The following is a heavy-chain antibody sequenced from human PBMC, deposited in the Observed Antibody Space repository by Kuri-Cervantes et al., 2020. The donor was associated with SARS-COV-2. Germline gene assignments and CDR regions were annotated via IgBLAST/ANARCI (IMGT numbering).Heavy chain of an antibody. Sequence: ASVNVSCKASGYTFTNYGIRWVRQAPGHGLEWMGWISAYNGNTNYAQKLQGRVTMTTDTSTSTAYMELRSLRSDDTAVYYCARGVGSGIVVVPAAMRSSFDIWGQGTMVTVSS. CDR2: ISAYNGNT. D-gene: IGHD2-2*01. J-gene: IGHJ3*02. V-gene: IGHV1-18*01. CDR3: ARGVGSGIVVVPAAMRSSFDI. CDR1: GYTFTNYG.